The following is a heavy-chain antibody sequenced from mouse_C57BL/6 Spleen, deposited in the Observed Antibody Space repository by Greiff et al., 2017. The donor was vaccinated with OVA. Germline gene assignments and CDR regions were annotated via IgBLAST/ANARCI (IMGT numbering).Heavy chain of an antibody. Sequence: QVQLQQPGAELAKPGASVKLSCKASGYTFTNYWMHWVKQRPGQGLEWIGYINPSSGYTKYNQKFKDKATLTADKSSSTAYMQLSSLTYEDSAVYYCARLGYGSPYYFDYWGQGTTLTVSS. CDR1: GYTFTNYW. D-gene: IGHD2-1*01. CDR3: ARLGYGSPYYFDY. J-gene: IGHJ2*01. V-gene: IGHV1-7*01. CDR2: INPSSGYT.